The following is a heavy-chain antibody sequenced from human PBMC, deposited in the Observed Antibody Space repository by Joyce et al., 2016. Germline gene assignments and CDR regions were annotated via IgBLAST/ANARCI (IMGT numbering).Heavy chain of an antibody. CDR2: IYYIGST. CDR1: GVSISSGGYF. D-gene: IGHD3-16*01. V-gene: IGHV4-31*03. Sequence: QVQLQESGPGLVKPSQTLSLTCTVSGVSISSGGYFWNWIRQHPGKGLDWIGYIYYIGSTYDSPSLKTRVTISVDTSKNQFSVKLGSVTAADTAVYYCARGEALWEAFDIWGQGTMVTVSS. J-gene: IGHJ3*02. CDR3: ARGEALWEAFDI.